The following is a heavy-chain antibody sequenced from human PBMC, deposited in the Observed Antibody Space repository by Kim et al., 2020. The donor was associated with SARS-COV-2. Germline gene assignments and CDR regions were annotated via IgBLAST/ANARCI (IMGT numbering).Heavy chain of an antibody. Sequence: GGSLRLSCAASGFTFTAYWMTWVRQAPGKGLEWVANIKQDGSQKFYVDSVKGRFTISRDNAQNSVYLQMNSLRVEDTAVYYCAREAGVADVWGQGTTVIVSS. CDR1: GFTFTAYW. CDR2: IKQDGSQK. V-gene: IGHV3-7*01. CDR3: AREAGVADV. J-gene: IGHJ6*02. D-gene: IGHD6-19*01.